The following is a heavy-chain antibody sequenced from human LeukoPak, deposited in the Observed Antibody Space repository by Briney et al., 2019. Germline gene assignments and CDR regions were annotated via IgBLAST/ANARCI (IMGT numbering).Heavy chain of an antibody. CDR1: GGSFSGYY. J-gene: IGHJ4*02. CDR3: ARGRKDELGYCSGGSCYSYLNFDY. Sequence: SETLSLTCAVYGGSFSGYYWSWIRQPPGKGLEWIGEINHSGSTNYNPSLKSRVTISVDTSKNQFSLKLSSVTAADTAVYYCARGRKDELGYCSGGSCYSYLNFDYWGQGTLVTVSS. D-gene: IGHD2-15*01. CDR2: INHSGST. V-gene: IGHV4-34*01.